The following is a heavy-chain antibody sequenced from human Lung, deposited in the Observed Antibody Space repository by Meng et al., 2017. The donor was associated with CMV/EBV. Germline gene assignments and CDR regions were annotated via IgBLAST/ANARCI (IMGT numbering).Heavy chain of an antibody. V-gene: IGHV3-23*03. J-gene: IGHJ6*02. D-gene: IGHD2-2*01. Sequence: GESLKISCAASGFTFTSYAMNWVRRAPGKGLEWVSVTYSGGATTYYADSVKGRFTISRHNSKNTLYLQMNSLRAEDTAVYYCAKELRLGYAHRPNYYYGRAVWGPGNXV. CDR2: TYSGGATT. CDR3: AKELRLGYAHRPNYYYGRAV. CDR1: GFTFTSYA.